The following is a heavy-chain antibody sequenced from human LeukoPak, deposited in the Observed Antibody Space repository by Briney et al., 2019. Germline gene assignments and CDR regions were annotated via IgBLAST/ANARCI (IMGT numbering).Heavy chain of an antibody. D-gene: IGHD2-15*01. Sequence: ASVKVSCKASGYTFTSYGVTWVRLAPGQGLEWMGWISVYSGNTKYAQKFQGRVTMTTDTSTSTAYMELRSLRSDDTAVYYCARPYCSGGSCYDLWYLDLWGRGTLVTVSS. J-gene: IGHJ2*01. CDR3: ARPYCSGGSCYDLWYLDL. V-gene: IGHV1-18*01. CDR2: ISVYSGNT. CDR1: GYTFTSYG.